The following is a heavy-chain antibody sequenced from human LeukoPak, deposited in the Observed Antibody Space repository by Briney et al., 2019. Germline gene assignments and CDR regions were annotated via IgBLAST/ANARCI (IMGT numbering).Heavy chain of an antibody. D-gene: IGHD2-15*01. CDR2: IIPIPGIA. CDR3: AREYSSGAPTHFDY. CDR1: GGTFSSYA. J-gene: IGHJ4*02. V-gene: IGHV1-69*04. Sequence: SVKVSCKASGGTFSSYAISWVRQAPGQGLEWMGRIIPIPGIANYAQKFQGRVTITADKSTSTAYMELSSLRSEDTAVYYCAREYSSGAPTHFDYWGQGTLVTVSS.